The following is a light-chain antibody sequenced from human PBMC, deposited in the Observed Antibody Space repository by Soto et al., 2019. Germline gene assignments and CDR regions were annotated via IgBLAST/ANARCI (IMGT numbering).Light chain of an antibody. CDR2: NNI. Sequence: QSVLTQPPSASGTPGQRVSISCSGSSSNIGSNTVRWYQHLPGTAPRLLIYNNIQRPSGVPDRFSGSKSGTSASLAISGLQSEDEADYDCAVWDDSLDGHAVFGGGTQLTVL. CDR1: SSNIGSNT. CDR3: AVWDDSLDGHAV. V-gene: IGLV1-44*01. J-gene: IGLJ7*01.